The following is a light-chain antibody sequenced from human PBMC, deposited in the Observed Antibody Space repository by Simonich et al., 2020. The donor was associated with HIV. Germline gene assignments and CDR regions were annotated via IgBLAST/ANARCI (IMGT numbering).Light chain of an antibody. CDR2: GTI. Sequence: QSVLPQPPSASGTPGQRVTISCSGSSPNIGSNTVNWYQHLPGTAPKLLIYGTINRPSGVPDRFSGSKSGSSASLAITGLQADDEADYYCQSYDSSLSGCVFGGGTKVTVL. CDR1: SPNIGSNT. J-gene: IGLJ3*02. V-gene: IGLV1-40*01. CDR3: QSYDSSLSGCV.